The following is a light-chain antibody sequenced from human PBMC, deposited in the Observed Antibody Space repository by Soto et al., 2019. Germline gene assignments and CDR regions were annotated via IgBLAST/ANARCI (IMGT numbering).Light chain of an antibody. CDR1: SSDVGGYNY. CDR2: EVN. J-gene: IGLJ3*02. CDR3: NSYAGSNNWV. V-gene: IGLV2-8*01. Sequence: QSALTQPPSASGSPGQSVTISCTGTSSDVGGYNYVSWYQQHPGKAPKLMIYEVNKRPSGVPDRFSGSKSGNTASLTVSGLQAEDEAEYYCNSYAGSNNWVFGGGTNLTVL.